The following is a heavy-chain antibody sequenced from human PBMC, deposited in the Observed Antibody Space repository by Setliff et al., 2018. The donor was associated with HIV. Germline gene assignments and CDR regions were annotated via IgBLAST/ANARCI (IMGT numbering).Heavy chain of an antibody. CDR3: ARSPYGDYGLDY. Sequence: LRLSCAASGFTFSDYYMSWIRQAPGKGLEWVSYISSRGSTIYYADSVKGRFTISRDNAKNSLYLQMNTLRAEDTAVYFCARSPYGDYGLDYWGQGTLVTVYS. CDR2: ISSRGSTI. V-gene: IGHV3-11*04. CDR1: GFTFSDYY. J-gene: IGHJ4*02. D-gene: IGHD4-17*01.